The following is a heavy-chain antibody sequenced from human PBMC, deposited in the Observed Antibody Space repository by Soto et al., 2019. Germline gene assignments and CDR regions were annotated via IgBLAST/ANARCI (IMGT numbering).Heavy chain of an antibody. CDR2: IIPIFGTA. D-gene: IGHD3-10*01. J-gene: IGHJ6*02. CDR1: GGTFSSYA. Sequence: SVKVSCKASGGTFSSYAIRWVRQAPGQGLEWMGGIIPIFGTANYAQKFQGRVTITADESTSTAYMELSSLRSEDTAVYYCASRGSGSYYGTGYYYGMDVWGQGTTVTVSS. CDR3: ASRGSGSYYGTGYYYGMDV. V-gene: IGHV1-69*13.